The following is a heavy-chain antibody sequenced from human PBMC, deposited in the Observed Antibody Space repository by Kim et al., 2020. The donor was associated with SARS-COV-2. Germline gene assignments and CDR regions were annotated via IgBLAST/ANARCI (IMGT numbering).Heavy chain of an antibody. CDR3: ARILITFGGVIAYFDY. V-gene: IGHV4-30-2*04. J-gene: IGHJ4*02. D-gene: IGHD3-16*02. Sequence: SLKSRVTISVDTSNNQFSLKLSSVTAADTAVYYCARILITFGGVIAYFDYWGQGTLVTVSS.